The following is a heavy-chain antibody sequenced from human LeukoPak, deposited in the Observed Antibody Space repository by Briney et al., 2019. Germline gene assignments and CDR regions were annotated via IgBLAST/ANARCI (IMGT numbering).Heavy chain of an antibody. J-gene: IGHJ4*02. CDR3: ARGRGSYLGGFIDY. CDR2: IYYSGST. Sequence: SETLSLTCTVSGGSISSYYWSWIRQPPGKGLEWIGYIYYSGSTNYNPSLKSRVTISVDTSKSQFSLNLTSVTAADTALYYCARGRGSYLGGFIDYWGQGNLVTVSS. V-gene: IGHV4-59*12. CDR1: GGSISSYY. D-gene: IGHD1-26*01.